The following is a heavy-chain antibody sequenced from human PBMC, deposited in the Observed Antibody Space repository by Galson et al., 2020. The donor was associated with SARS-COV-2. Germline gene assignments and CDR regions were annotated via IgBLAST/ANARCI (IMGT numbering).Heavy chain of an antibody. CDR2: ISGSGAST. D-gene: IGHD6-19*01. CDR3: AKMEGIAVAATPN. J-gene: IGHJ4*02. CDR1: GFTFSSYS. Sequence: GESLKISCAASGFTFSSYSMNWVRQAPGKGLEWVSSISGSGASTYYADSVKGRFTISRDNSKNTLYLQMNSLRAEDTAIYYCAKMEGIAVAATPNWGQGTLVTVSS. V-gene: IGHV3-23*01.